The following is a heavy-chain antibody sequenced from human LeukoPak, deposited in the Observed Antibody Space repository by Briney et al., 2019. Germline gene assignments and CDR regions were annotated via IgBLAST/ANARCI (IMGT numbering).Heavy chain of an antibody. CDR1: GFTFSSYG. Sequence: GGSLRLSCAASGFTFSSYGMSWVRQAPGKGLEWVSAISATGGTTYYADSVKGRFTISRDNAKNSLYLQMNSLRAEDTAVYYCARAHYYGSGTGGSYFDYWGQGTLVTVSS. CDR3: ARAHYYGSGTGGSYFDY. D-gene: IGHD3-10*01. J-gene: IGHJ4*02. V-gene: IGHV3-23*01. CDR2: ISATGGTT.